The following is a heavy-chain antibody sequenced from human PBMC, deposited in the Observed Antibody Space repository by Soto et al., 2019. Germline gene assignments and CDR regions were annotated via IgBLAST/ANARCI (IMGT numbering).Heavy chain of an antibody. D-gene: IGHD3-16*02. V-gene: IGHV1-69*13. CDR2: NIPNFVTE. J-gene: IGHJ6*02. Sequence: AAVNVSCKASVGTFSRYAIIWVRQAPGPGLEWMGGNIPNFVTENYAQKIHDRVTITANESTITAYMELSTLRSEDTSVYACARAYDYVWGSYRSKDYYYGMDVWGQGTLVTVSS. CDR3: ARAYDYVWGSYRSKDYYYGMDV. CDR1: VGTFSRYA.